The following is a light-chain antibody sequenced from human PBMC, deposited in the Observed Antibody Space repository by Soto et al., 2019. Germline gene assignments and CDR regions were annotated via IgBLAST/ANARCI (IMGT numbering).Light chain of an antibody. CDR1: SSDVGGYNY. CDR2: EVS. CDR3: SSYAGSNSYV. J-gene: IGLJ1*01. Sequence: QSVLTQPPSASGSPGQSVTISCTGTSSDVGGYNYVSWHQYHPGKAPKLMIYEVSKRPSGVPDRFSGSKSGNTASLAVSGLQAEDEADYYCSSYAGSNSYVFGTGTKVTVL. V-gene: IGLV2-8*01.